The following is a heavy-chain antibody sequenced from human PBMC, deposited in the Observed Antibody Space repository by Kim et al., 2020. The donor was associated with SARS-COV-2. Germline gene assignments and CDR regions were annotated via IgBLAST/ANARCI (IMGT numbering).Heavy chain of an antibody. J-gene: IGHJ4*02. D-gene: IGHD3-10*01. CDR3: ARGFGELVFDY. V-gene: IGHV4-59*09. CDR2: T. Sequence: TNYNPSLKSRVTISVDTSKNQFSLKLSSVTAADTAVYYCARGFGELVFDYWGQGTLVTVSS.